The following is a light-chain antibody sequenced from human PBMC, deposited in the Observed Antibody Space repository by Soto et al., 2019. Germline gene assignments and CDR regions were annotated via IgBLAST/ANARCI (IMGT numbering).Light chain of an antibody. Sequence: QSALTQPASVSGSPGQSITISCTGTSSDVGGYDYVSWYQQHPGKAPKLMIYEVTNRPSGVSTRFSGSKSGNTASLPISGLQAEDEADYYCNSYASTSTVVFGGGTKLTVL. V-gene: IGLV2-14*01. CDR2: EVT. CDR3: NSYASTSTVV. J-gene: IGLJ2*01. CDR1: SSDVGGYDY.